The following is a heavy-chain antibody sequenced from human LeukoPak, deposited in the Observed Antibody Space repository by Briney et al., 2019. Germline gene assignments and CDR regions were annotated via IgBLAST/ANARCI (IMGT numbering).Heavy chain of an antibody. J-gene: IGHJ4*02. D-gene: IGHD7-27*01. CDR1: GFTFSSYW. Sequence: HPGGSLRLSCAASGFTFSSYWMSWVRQAPGKGLEWVANIKQDGSEKYYVDSVKGRFTISRDNSKNTLYLQMNSLRAEDTAVYYCAKDRLYRANWGSPGGDYWGQGTLVTVSS. V-gene: IGHV3-7*03. CDR3: AKDRLYRANWGSPGGDY. CDR2: IKQDGSEK.